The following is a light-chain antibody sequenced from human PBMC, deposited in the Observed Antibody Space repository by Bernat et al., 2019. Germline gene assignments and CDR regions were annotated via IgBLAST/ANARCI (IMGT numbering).Light chain of an antibody. J-gene: IGKJ2*01. CDR3: QHYGSLPPYT. V-gene: IGKV3-20*01. CDR2: GAS. Sequence: EIVLTQSPGTLSLSPGQRATVTCRASQGVSSTYLAWYQQKPCQAPRLLIYGASSRATGIPDRFSGSGSGTDFTLTISRLEPEDFAVYYCQHYGSLPPYTFGQGTKLEIK. CDR1: QGVSSTY.